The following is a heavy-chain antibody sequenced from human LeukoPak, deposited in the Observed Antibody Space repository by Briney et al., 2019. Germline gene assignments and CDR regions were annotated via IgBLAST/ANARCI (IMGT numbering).Heavy chain of an antibody. D-gene: IGHD2-2*01. CDR1: GYTFTGYY. Sequence: ASVKVSCKASGYTFTGYYMHWVRQAPGQGLEWMGWINPNSGGTNYAQKFQGRVTMTRDTSISTAYMELSRLRSDDTAVYYCARGFGVVVVPAARPEMDVWGKGTTVTVSS. CDR2: INPNSGGT. CDR3: ARGFGVVVVPAARPEMDV. J-gene: IGHJ6*04. V-gene: IGHV1-2*02.